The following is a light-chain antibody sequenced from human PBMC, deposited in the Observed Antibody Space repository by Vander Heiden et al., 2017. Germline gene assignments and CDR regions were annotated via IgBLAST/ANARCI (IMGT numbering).Light chain of an antibody. CDR1: KLGDKY. CDR3: QAWDSSTVV. Sequence: SYELTQPPPVSVSPGPPASITCSGDKLGDKYACWYQQKPGQSPVLVIYQDSKRPSGIPERFSGSNSGNTATLTISGTQAMDEADYYCQAWDSSTVVFGGGTKLTVL. CDR2: QDS. V-gene: IGLV3-1*01. J-gene: IGLJ2*01.